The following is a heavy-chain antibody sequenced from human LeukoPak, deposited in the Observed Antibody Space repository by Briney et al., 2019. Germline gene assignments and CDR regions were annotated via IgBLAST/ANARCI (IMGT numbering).Heavy chain of an antibody. CDR2: ISGSGGST. V-gene: IGHV3-23*01. CDR1: GFTFSNYA. J-gene: IGHJ4*02. Sequence: GGSLRLSCAASGFTFSNYAMSWVRQAPGKGLEWVSTISGSGGSTYYADSVKGRFTISRDNSKNTLYLQMNSVRAEDTAVYYCAKDPRYHYDSSGYSPKRDYWGQGTLVTVSS. CDR3: AKDPRYHYDSSGYSPKRDY. D-gene: IGHD3-22*01.